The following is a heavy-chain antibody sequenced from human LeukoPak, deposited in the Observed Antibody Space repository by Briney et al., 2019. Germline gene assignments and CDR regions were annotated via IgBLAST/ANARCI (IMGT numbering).Heavy chain of an antibody. CDR1: GFTFNNYA. Sequence: GGSLTLSCAASGFTFNNYAMNWVRQAPGKGLEWISSINNDGSSTSYADSVKGRFTISRDNAKNTLYLQMNSLRAEDTAVYYCARGGSSSHMDVWGKGTTVTVSS. V-gene: IGHV3-74*01. J-gene: IGHJ6*03. CDR2: INNDGSST. D-gene: IGHD6-6*01. CDR3: ARGGSSSHMDV.